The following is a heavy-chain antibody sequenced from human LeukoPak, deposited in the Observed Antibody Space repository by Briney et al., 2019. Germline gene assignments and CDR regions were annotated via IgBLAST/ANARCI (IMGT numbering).Heavy chain of an antibody. J-gene: IGHJ4*02. D-gene: IGHD3-10*01. CDR3: ARETVRGNSFDY. V-gene: IGHV4-59*12. Sequence: SETLSLTCTVSGGSISSYYWSWIRQPPGKGLEWIGYIYYSGSTNYNPSLKSRVTISVDTSKNQFSLKLSSVTAADTAVYYCARETVRGNSFDYWGQGTLVTVSS. CDR1: GGSISSYY. CDR2: IYYSGST.